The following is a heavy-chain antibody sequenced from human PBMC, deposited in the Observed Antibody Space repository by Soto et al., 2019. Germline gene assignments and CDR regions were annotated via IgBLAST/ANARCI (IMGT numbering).Heavy chain of an antibody. D-gene: IGHD1-26*01. Sequence: ASVKVSCKASGGTFSSYTISWVRQAPGQGLEWMGRIIPILGIANYAQKFQGRVTITADKSTSTAYMELSSLRSEDTAVYYCAREHDSGSSYGTWYFDLWGRGPLVTVSS. J-gene: IGHJ2*01. CDR1: GGTFSSYT. V-gene: IGHV1-69*04. CDR2: IIPILGIA. CDR3: AREHDSGSSYGTWYFDL.